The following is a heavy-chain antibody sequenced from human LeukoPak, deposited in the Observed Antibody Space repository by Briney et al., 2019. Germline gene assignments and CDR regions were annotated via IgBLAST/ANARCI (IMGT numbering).Heavy chain of an antibody. D-gene: IGHD6-19*01. V-gene: IGHV3-23*01. Sequence: GGSLRLSCAASGFTFSNYAMRWVRQAPGKGLEWVSGISGSGDSTYYADSVKGRFTISRDNSKYTLYLQMNSLRAEDTAVYYCARRSGIAVAGAFDYWGQGTLVTVSS. J-gene: IGHJ4*02. CDR1: GFTFSNYA. CDR2: ISGSGDST. CDR3: ARRSGIAVAGAFDY.